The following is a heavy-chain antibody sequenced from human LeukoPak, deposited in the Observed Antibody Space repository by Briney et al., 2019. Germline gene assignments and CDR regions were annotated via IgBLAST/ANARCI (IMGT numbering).Heavy chain of an antibody. CDR1: GFTFTNAW. CDR2: IKSETDGETT. CDR3: TTDLGTYYHGSQRLIPIDY. J-gene: IGHJ4*02. D-gene: IGHD3-10*01. V-gene: IGHV3-15*01. Sequence: GGSLRPSCVDSGFTFTNAWMSWVRQAPGKGLEWIGRIKSETDGETTNYAEPVRGRFTISRDDSKSAVYLQMNSLKIEDTAVYYCTTDLGTYYHGSQRLIPIDYWGQGTLVTVSS.